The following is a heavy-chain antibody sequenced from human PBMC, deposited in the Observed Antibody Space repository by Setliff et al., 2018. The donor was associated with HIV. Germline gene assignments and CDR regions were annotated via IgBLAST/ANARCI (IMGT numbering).Heavy chain of an antibody. J-gene: IGHJ4*02. D-gene: IGHD1-1*01. CDR2: INPSGGST. Sequence: ASVKVSCKASGYAFTNYYLHWVRQAPGQGLAWMGIINPSGGSTIYAQKLQGRVTMTRDTSTSTAYMELSSLTSEDTAVYYCARPSVRMARNWYDFGYWGQGTLVTVSS. CDR1: GYAFTNYY. V-gene: IGHV1-46*01. CDR3: ARPSVRMARNWYDFGY.